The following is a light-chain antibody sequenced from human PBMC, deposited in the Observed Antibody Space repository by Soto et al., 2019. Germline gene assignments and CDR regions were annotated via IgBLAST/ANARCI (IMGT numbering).Light chain of an antibody. CDR1: QTVSNSY. J-gene: IGKJ2*01. CDR2: GAS. V-gene: IGKV3-20*01. CDR3: QQYGPSPMYT. Sequence: EIVLTQSPGTLSLSPGERATLSCRASQTVSNSYLAWYQQKPGQAPRLLIYGASTRATGIPGRFSGSASGTDFTLTISRLEPEDFAVYYCQQYGPSPMYTFGQGTNLEIK.